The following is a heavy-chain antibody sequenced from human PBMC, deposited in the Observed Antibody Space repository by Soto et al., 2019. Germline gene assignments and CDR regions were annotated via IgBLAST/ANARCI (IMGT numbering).Heavy chain of an antibody. CDR1: GGSISSYY. CDR3: ARHGYCIAAAGTGDFDY. CDR2: IYYSGST. V-gene: IGHV4-59*08. D-gene: IGHD6-13*01. Sequence: PSETLSLTCTVSGGSISSYYWSWIRQPPGKGLEWIGYIYYSGSTNYNPSLKSRVTISVDTSKNQFSLKLSSVTAADTAVYYCARHGYCIAAAGTGDFDYWGQGTLVTVSS. J-gene: IGHJ4*02.